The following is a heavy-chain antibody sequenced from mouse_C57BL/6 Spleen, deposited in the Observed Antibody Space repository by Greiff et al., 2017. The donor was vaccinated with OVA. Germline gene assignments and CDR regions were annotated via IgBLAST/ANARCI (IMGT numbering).Heavy chain of an antibody. CDR3: ARDVYGRPFDY. J-gene: IGHJ2*01. Sequence: DVKLVESGGGLVKPGGSLKLSCAASGFTFSSYAMSWVRQTPEKRLEWVATISDGGSYTYYPDNVKGRFTISRDNAKNNLYLQMSHLKSEDTAMYYCARDVYGRPFDYWGQGTTLTVSS. CDR1: GFTFSSYA. V-gene: IGHV5-4*01. D-gene: IGHD1-1*01. CDR2: ISDGGSYT.